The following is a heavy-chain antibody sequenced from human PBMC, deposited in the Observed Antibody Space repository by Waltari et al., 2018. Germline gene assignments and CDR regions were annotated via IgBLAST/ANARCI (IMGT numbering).Heavy chain of an antibody. Sequence: QVQLVESGGGVVQPGGSLRLSCAASGFTFSSYGMHWVRPAPGQGLEWVAFIRYDGSNKYYADSVKGRFTISRDNSKNTLYLQMNSLRAEDTAVYYCAKDMGGSGWYDRRGIDYWGQGTLVTVSS. CDR1: GFTFSSYG. V-gene: IGHV3-30*02. CDR3: AKDMGGSGWYDRRGIDY. J-gene: IGHJ4*02. D-gene: IGHD6-19*01. CDR2: IRYDGSNK.